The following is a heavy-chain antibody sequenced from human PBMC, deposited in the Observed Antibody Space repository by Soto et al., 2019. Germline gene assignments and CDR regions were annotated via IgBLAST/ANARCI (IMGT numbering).Heavy chain of an antibody. J-gene: IGHJ4*02. D-gene: IGHD1-26*01. CDR3: ARDELEGELLGYTDY. V-gene: IGHV1-18*01. Sequence: QVQLVQSGAEVRKPGASVKVSCKASGYTFTSYGISCVRQAPGQGLEWMGWISAYNGNTNYAQKLQGRVTMTTDTSTSTAYMELRSLRSDATAVYYCARDELEGELLGYTDYWGQGTLVTVSS. CDR1: GYTFTSYG. CDR2: ISAYNGNT.